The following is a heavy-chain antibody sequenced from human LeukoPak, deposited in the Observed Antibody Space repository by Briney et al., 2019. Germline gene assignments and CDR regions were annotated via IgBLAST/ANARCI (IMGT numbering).Heavy chain of an antibody. CDR3: ARDRDSEYDFWSGPLT. D-gene: IGHD3-3*01. V-gene: IGHV1-18*01. CDR2: ISAYNGNT. J-gene: IGHJ5*02. CDR1: GYTFTSYG. Sequence: GASVKVSCKASGYTFTSYGISWVRQAPGQGLEWMGWISAYNGNTNYAQKLQGRVTMTTDTSTSTAYMELRSLRSDDTAEYYCARDRDSEYDFWSGPLTWGQGTLVTVSS.